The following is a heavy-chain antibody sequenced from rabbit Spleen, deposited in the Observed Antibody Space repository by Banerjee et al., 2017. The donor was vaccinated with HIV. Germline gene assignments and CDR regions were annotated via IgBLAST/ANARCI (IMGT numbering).Heavy chain of an antibody. CDR2: IDPVFGIT. Sequence: EESGGDLVKPGASLTLTCNASGIDFSSYGVSWVRQAPGKGLEWIGYIDPVFGITYYANWVNGRFSISRENAQNTVSLQMTSLTAADTATYFCARDGAGGSYFALWGPGTLVTVS. CDR1: GIDFSSYG. D-gene: IGHD8-1*01. CDR3: ARDGAGGSYFAL. J-gene: IGHJ6*01. V-gene: IGHV1S47*01.